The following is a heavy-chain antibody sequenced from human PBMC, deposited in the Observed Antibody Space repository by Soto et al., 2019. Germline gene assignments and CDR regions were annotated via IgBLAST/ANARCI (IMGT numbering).Heavy chain of an antibody. D-gene: IGHD3-22*01. CDR2: IYSGGSA. CDR3: ARDYSSSRYYGTDV. CDR1: GVTVSSNY. V-gene: IGHV3-53*02. J-gene: IGHJ6*02. Sequence: EVQLVETGGGLTQPGGSLRLSCAASGVTVSSNYMSWVRQAPGTGLVWVSVIYSGGSAYYADSVKGRFTISSDNSKNTLYLQMTRLRAEDTAVYYCARDYSSSRYYGTDVWGQGTTVTVAS.